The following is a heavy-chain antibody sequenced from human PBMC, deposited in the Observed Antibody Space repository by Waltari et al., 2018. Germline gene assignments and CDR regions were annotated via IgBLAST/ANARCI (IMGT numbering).Heavy chain of an antibody. CDR2: IRFKGIDK. V-gene: IGHV3-30*02. CDR1: GFTFSNFG. J-gene: IGHJ4*02. CDR3: AKDAFGNTYLDF. Sequence: QVNLVESGGGVVQPGGSLRLSCATSGFTFSNFGMYWVRQAPGKGLGWMALIRFKGIDKFYADSVRGRFTISRDNSARTLYLDMDSLRLDDTAMYYCAKDAFGNTYLDFWGQGTLVTVSS. D-gene: IGHD2-2*02.